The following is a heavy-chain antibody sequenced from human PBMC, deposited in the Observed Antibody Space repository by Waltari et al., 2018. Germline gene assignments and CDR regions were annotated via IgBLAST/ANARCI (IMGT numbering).Heavy chain of an antibody. CDR2: IYPGDSDI. V-gene: IGHV5-51*03. J-gene: IGHJ4*02. CDR3: AKLNDSNAYYRGFDY. CDR1: GYRFTTYL. Sequence: EVQLVQSGAAVKKPGESLKISCKGSGYRFTTYLIGWVRQMSGKGLEWMGIIYPGDSDITYSPSFQGQVTISADKSISTAYLQWSSLKASDTAIYYCAKLNDSNAYYRGFDYWGQGTLVTVSS. D-gene: IGHD3-22*01.